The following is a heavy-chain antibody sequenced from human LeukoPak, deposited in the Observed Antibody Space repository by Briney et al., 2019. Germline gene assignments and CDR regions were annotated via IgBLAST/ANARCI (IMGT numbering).Heavy chain of an antibody. J-gene: IGHJ3*02. CDR2: INTDGSYS. CDR1: GFTFSYFW. CDR3: ARDSAWLEKATITGAFDI. V-gene: IGHV3-74*01. Sequence: PGGSLRLSCAASGFTFSYFWMHWFRQTPGKGLVWVSCINTDGSYSSYADSVKGRFTISRDNVRNTLYLQMNSLRAEDSAVYYCARDSAWLEKATITGAFDIWGQGRMVTVSS. D-gene: IGHD5-24*01.